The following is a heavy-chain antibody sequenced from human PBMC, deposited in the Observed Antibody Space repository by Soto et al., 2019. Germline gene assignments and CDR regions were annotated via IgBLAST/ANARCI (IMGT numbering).Heavy chain of an antibody. Sequence: PSETLSLTCAVYGGSFSGYYWSWIRQPPGKGLEWIGEINHSGSTNYNPSLKSRVTISVDTSKNQFSLKLSSVTAADTAVYYCASPPGIAAADLWGQGTLVTVSS. CDR3: ASPPGIAAADL. CDR2: INHSGST. V-gene: IGHV4-34*01. CDR1: GGSFSGYY. D-gene: IGHD6-13*01. J-gene: IGHJ5*02.